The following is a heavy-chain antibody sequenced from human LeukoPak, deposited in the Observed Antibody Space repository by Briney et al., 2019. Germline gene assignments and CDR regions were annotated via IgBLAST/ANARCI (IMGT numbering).Heavy chain of an antibody. CDR1: GFTFSGSA. J-gene: IGHJ4*02. Sequence: GGSLKLSCAASGFTFSGSAMHWVRQASGKGLEWVGRIRSKANSYATAYAASAKGRFTISRDDSKNTAYLQMNSLKTEDTAVYYCTSRAVAGPKSFDYWGQGTLVTVSS. D-gene: IGHD6-19*01. CDR2: IRSKANSYAT. CDR3: TSRAVAGPKSFDY. V-gene: IGHV3-73*01.